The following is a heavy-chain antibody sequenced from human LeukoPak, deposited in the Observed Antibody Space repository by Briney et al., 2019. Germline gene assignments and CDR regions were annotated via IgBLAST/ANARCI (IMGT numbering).Heavy chain of an antibody. D-gene: IGHD6-13*01. J-gene: IGHJ4*02. CDR2: IWYDGSNK. CDR1: GFIFSSYA. V-gene: IGHV3-33*06. CDR3: AKEFSSSWYYFDY. Sequence: PGGSLRLSCAASGFIFSSYAMSWVRQAPGKGLEWVAVIWYDGSNKYYADSVKGRFTISRDNSKNTLYLQMNSLRAEDTAVYYCAKEFSSSWYYFDYWGQGTLVTVSS.